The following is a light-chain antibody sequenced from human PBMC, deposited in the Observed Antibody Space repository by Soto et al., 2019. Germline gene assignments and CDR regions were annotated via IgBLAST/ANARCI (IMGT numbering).Light chain of an antibody. Sequence: EIVLTQSPGTLSLSPGAPAPLSCRASQSVSSDLAWYHQKPGQAPRLLIYGASTRATGIPARFSGSGSGTEFTLTINSLQSEDFAVYYCQQYNNWPRTFGQGTKVDIK. CDR2: GAS. J-gene: IGKJ1*01. CDR3: QQYNNWPRT. CDR1: QSVSSD. V-gene: IGKV3-15*01.